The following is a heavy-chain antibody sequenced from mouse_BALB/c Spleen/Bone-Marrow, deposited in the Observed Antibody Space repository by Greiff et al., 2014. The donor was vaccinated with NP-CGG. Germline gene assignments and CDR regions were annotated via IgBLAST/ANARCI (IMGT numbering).Heavy chain of an antibody. D-gene: IGHD2-4*01. CDR3: NARGDYDFDYFDY. V-gene: IGHV14-4*02. CDR2: IDPENGDT. J-gene: IGHJ2*01. Sequence: VQLQQPGAELVRSGASVKLSCTASGFNIKDYYMHWVKQRPEQGLEWIGWIDPENGDTEYAPKLQGKATMTADTSSNTAYLQLSSLTSEDTAVYYCNARGDYDFDYFDYWGQGTTLTVSS. CDR1: GFNIKDYY.